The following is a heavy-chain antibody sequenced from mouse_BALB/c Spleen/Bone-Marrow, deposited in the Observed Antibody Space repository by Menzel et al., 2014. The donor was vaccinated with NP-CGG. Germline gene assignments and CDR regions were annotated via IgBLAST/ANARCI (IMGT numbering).Heavy chain of an antibody. Sequence: QLQQSGAELVKPGASVKLSCTASGFNIKDTYMHWVKQRPEQGLEWIGRIDPANGNTKYDPKFQGKATITADTSSNTAYLQLSSLTSEDTAVYYCAPYYYGRWFANWGQGTLVTVSA. CDR2: IDPANGNT. D-gene: IGHD1-1*01. V-gene: IGHV14-3*02. J-gene: IGHJ3*01. CDR3: APYYYGRWFAN. CDR1: GFNIKDTY.